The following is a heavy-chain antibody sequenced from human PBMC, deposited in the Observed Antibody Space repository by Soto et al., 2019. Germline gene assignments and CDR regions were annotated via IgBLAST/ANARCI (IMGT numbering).Heavy chain of an antibody. V-gene: IGHV4-39*01. D-gene: IGHD3-10*01. CDR2: IYYTGST. CDR3: ARHNYGSGSTYFDY. CDR1: GGSISSSSYY. J-gene: IGHJ4*02. Sequence: PSETLALTCTVSGGSISSSSYYWGWIRQPPGKGLEWIGSIYYTGSTYYNPSLQSRVTISIDTSKNQFSLKLNSMTAADTAVYYCARHNYGSGSTYFDYWGQGTLVTVS.